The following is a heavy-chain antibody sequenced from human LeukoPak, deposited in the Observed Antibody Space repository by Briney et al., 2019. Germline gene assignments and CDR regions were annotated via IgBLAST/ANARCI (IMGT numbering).Heavy chain of an antibody. J-gene: IGHJ4*02. D-gene: IGHD3-22*01. CDR1: GGSISSSSYY. Sequence: SETLSLTCTVSGGSISSSSYYWSWIRQPPGKGLEWIGEINHSGSTNYNPSLKSRVTISVDTSKNQFSLKLSSVTAADTAVYYCARALGDSSGRFDYWGQGTLVTVSS. CDR2: INHSGST. CDR3: ARALGDSSGRFDY. V-gene: IGHV4-39*07.